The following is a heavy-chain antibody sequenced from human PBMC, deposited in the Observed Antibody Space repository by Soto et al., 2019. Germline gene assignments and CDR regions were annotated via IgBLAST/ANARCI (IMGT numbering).Heavy chain of an antibody. Sequence: AXVKVSCKVSGYTLTELSMHWVRQAPGKVLEWMGGFDPEDGETIYAQKFQGRVTMTEDTSTDTAYMELSSLRSEDTAVYYCATTQRGYSGYDWSYYYYMDVWGKGTTVTVSS. CDR1: GYTLTELS. V-gene: IGHV1-24*01. J-gene: IGHJ6*03. D-gene: IGHD5-12*01. CDR2: FDPEDGET. CDR3: ATTQRGYSGYDWSYYYYMDV.